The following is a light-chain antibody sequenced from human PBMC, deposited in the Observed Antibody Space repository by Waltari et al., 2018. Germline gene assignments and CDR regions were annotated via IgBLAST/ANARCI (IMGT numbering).Light chain of an antibody. CDR1: QSLLHSNGYNY. CDR3: MQSLRALWT. V-gene: IGKV2-28*01. Sequence: DIVVTQSPLSLPVTPGAPASISCRSIQSLLHSNGYNYLDWYLQKPGQSPQLLIYLGSNRASGVPDRFSGSGSGTDFTLKISRVEAEDVGVYYCMQSLRALWTFGQGTKVEIK. CDR2: LGS. J-gene: IGKJ1*01.